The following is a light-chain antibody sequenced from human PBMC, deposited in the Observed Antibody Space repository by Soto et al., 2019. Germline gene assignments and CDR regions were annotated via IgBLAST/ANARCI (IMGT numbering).Light chain of an antibody. CDR1: QSISTW. J-gene: IGKJ1*01. Sequence: DIQMTQSPSTLSASVGDRVTITCRASQSISTWLAWYQQKPGQAPKLLIYDAFYLERGVPSRFSGSGSGTEFTLTISSLQSDDLATFYCQQYNSFWTFGQGTKVEI. CDR2: DAF. V-gene: IGKV1-5*01. CDR3: QQYNSFWT.